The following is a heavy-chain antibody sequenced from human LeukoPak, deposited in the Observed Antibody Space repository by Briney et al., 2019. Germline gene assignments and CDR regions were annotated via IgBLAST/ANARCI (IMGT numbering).Heavy chain of an antibody. V-gene: IGHV1-69*01. CDR1: GGTFSSYA. CDR2: IIPIFGTA. J-gene: IGHJ4*02. CDR3: ASDLYGDYPAGNY. D-gene: IGHD4-17*01. Sequence: GASVKVSCKASGGTFSSYAISWVRQAPGQGLEWMGGIIPIFGTANYAQKFQGRVTITADESTSTAYMELSSLRSEDTAVYYCASDLYGDYPAGNYWGQGTLVTVSS.